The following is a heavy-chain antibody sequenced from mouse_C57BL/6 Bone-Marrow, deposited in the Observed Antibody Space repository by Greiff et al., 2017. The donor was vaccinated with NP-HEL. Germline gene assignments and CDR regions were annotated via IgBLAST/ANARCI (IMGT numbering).Heavy chain of an antibody. CDR3: ARAGAGKGYCDY. Sequence: VQLQQSGAELVRPGTSVKMSCKASGYTFTNYWIGWAKQRHGHGLEWIGDIYPGGGYTNYNEKFKGKATLTADKSSSTAYMQFSSLTSEDSAILYCARAGAGKGYCDYWGQGTTLTVSS. CDR1: GYTFTNYW. J-gene: IGHJ2*01. CDR2: IYPGGGYT. V-gene: IGHV1-63*01. D-gene: IGHD4-1*01.